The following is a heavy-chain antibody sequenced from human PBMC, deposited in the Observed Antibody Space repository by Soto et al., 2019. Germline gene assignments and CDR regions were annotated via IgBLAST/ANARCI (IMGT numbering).Heavy chain of an antibody. V-gene: IGHV3-74*01. D-gene: IGHD1-26*01. J-gene: IGHJ4*01. CDR3: ARGDAMGVDY. Sequence: GGSLRLSCTASGFTLNTHWMHWVRQAPGEGLVWVSRIYFDGIPTNYADSVKGRLTTSRDNAKNPVSQHVTTLSDEDAAVYYCARGDAMGVDYWGQGTLVTVSS. CDR1: GFTLNTHW. CDR2: IYFDGIPT.